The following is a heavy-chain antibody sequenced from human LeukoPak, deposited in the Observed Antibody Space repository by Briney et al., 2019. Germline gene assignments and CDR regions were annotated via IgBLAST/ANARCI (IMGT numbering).Heavy chain of an antibody. J-gene: IGHJ4*02. CDR3: TRDIVSISQPYYFDY. CDR1: GFTVSSNY. CDR2: IRSQAYSGTT. V-gene: IGHV3-71*01. Sequence: GGSPRLSCAASGFTVSSNYMSWVRQAPGRGLEWVGFIRSQAYSGTTEYATSVKDRFTISRDDSKSIAYLQMNSLKTEDTAVYYCTRDIVSISQPYYFDYWGQGTLVTVSS. D-gene: IGHD2-2*01.